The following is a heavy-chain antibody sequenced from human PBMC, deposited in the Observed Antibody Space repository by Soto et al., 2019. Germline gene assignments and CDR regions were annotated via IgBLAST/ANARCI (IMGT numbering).Heavy chain of an antibody. J-gene: IGHJ4*02. CDR2: IISIFGTP. Sequence: QVQLVQSGAEVKKPGSSVKVSCRASGGTFSSYAIIWVRQAPGQGLEWMGGIISIFGTPYYAQQFQGRVTISADEATSTAYMELSSLRSQDTAVYFCARGVSSGWFDYWGQGTLGTVSS. D-gene: IGHD6-19*01. V-gene: IGHV1-69*01. CDR1: GGTFSSYA. CDR3: ARGVSSGWFDY.